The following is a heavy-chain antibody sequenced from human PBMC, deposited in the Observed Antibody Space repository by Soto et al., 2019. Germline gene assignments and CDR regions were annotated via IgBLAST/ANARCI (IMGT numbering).Heavy chain of an antibody. D-gene: IGHD2-21*02. CDR3: ARGHMVVVTAIQDYYGMDV. CDR2: IIPIFGIA. Sequence: QVQLVQSGAEVKKPGSSVKVSCKASGGTFSSYTISWVRQAPGQGLEWMGRIIPIFGIANYAQKFQGRVTITADKSTSTAYMELSSLRSEDTAVYYCARGHMVVVTAIQDYYGMDVWGQGTTVTFSS. J-gene: IGHJ6*02. V-gene: IGHV1-69*02. CDR1: GGTFSSYT.